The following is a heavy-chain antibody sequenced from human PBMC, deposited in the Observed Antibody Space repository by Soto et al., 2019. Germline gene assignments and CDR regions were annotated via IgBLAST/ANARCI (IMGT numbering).Heavy chain of an antibody. J-gene: IGHJ2*01. CDR1: GGTFSSYA. CDR3: AIRYSGSYHQYWYFDL. V-gene: IGHV1-69*01. CDR2: IIPIFGTA. Sequence: QVQLVQSGAEVKKPGSSVKVSCKASGGTFSSYAISWVRQAPGQGLEWMGGIIPIFGTANYAQKFQGRVTITADESTSTAYMELSSLRSEDTAVYCCAIRYSGSYHQYWYFDLWGRGTLVTVSS. D-gene: IGHD1-26*01.